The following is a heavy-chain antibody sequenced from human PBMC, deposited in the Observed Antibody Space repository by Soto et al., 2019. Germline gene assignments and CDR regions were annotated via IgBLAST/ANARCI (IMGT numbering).Heavy chain of an antibody. CDR2: IRSKAYGGTT. Sequence: GGSLRLSCTASGFTFGDYAMSWFRQAPGKGLEWVGFIRSKAYGGTTEYAASVKGRFTISRDDSKSIAYLQMNSLKTEDTAVYYCTRVYSGLLWFGESFDYWGQGTLVTVSS. CDR3: TRVYSGLLWFGESFDY. D-gene: IGHD3-10*01. J-gene: IGHJ4*02. V-gene: IGHV3-49*03. CDR1: GFTFGDYA.